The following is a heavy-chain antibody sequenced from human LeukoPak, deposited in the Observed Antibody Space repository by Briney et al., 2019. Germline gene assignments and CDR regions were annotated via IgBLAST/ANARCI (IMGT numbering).Heavy chain of an antibody. CDR2: ISYDGSNK. D-gene: IGHD1-26*01. CDR3: ARGRGSYVNTPFDY. J-gene: IGHJ4*02. CDR1: GFTFSSYA. V-gene: IGHV3-30-3*01. Sequence: PGRSLRLSCAASGFTFSSYAMHWVRQAPGKGLEGVAVISYDGSNKYYADSVKGRFTISRDNSKNTLYLQMNSLRAEDTAVYYCARGRGSYVNTPFDYWGQGTLVTVSS.